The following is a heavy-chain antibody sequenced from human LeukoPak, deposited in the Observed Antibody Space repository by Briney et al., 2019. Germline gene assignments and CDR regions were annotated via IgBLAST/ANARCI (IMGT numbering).Heavy chain of an antibody. Sequence: SETLSLTCTVSGGSISSYYWSWIRRPPGKGLEWIGYTYYSGTTNYNPSLRSRVTISVDTSKNQFSLKVKSVTAADTAVYFCAREAGHSSSWFDDWGQGTLVTVSS. V-gene: IGHV4-59*01. CDR1: GGSISSYY. CDR2: TYYSGTT. D-gene: IGHD6-13*01. J-gene: IGHJ4*02. CDR3: AREAGHSSSWFDD.